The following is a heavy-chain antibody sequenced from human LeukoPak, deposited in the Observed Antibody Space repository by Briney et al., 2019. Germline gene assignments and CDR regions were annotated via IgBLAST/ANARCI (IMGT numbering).Heavy chain of an antibody. D-gene: IGHD1-1*01. V-gene: IGHV1-18*01. J-gene: IGHJ4*01. Sequence: ASVKVSCKTSGYTFSNYGISWVRQAPGQGLEWMGWITAYNGNRLYAQRFQGRITLTTDTSTSASYMELRSLEYDDTAIYYCARDNDKVVDHWGQGTLVTVSS. CDR3: ARDNDKVVDH. CDR2: ITAYNGNR. CDR1: GYTFSNYG.